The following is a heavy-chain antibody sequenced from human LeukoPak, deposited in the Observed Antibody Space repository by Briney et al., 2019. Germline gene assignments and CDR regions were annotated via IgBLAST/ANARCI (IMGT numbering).Heavy chain of an antibody. D-gene: IGHD6-19*01. CDR2: ISTSGDST. Sequence: GGSLRLSCAASGFTFSSQNMNWARQAPGKGLEWVAYISTSGDSTKYADSVEGRFTISRDNAENSLYLLMDSLRVEDTAVYYCVKNGWLDYWGQGILVTVSS. J-gene: IGHJ4*02. CDR3: VKNGWLDY. V-gene: IGHV3-21*06. CDR1: GFTFSSQN.